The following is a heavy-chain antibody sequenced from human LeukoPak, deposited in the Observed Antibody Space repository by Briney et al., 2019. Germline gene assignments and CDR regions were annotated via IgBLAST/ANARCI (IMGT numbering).Heavy chain of an antibody. CDR2: ISGSGGST. Sequence: GGSLRLSCAASGFTFSSYSMNWVRQAPGKGLEWVSAISGSGGSTYYADSVKGRFTISRDNSKNTLYLQMNSLRAEDTAVYYCAKDPYDYVWGSYREYYFDYWGQGTLVTVSS. D-gene: IGHD3-16*02. J-gene: IGHJ4*02. CDR1: GFTFSSYS. CDR3: AKDPYDYVWGSYREYYFDY. V-gene: IGHV3-23*01.